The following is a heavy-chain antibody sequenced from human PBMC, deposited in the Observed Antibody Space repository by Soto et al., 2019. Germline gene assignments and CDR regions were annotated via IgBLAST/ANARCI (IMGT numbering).Heavy chain of an antibody. CDR2: IDTTGGST. CDR1: GFTFSIYA. CDR3: VRERQLGV. D-gene: IGHD6-6*01. V-gene: IGHV3-23*01. Sequence: PGGSLRLSFAASGFTFSIYAMSWARQAPGKGLEWVSVIDTTGGSTYTDSVKGRFTISRDNSKNTLYLQMNSLRVEDTAVYYCVRERQLGVWGQGTTVTVSS. J-gene: IGHJ6*02.